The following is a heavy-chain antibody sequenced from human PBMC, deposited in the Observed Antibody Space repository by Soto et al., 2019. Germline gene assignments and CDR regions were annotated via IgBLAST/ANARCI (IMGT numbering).Heavy chain of an antibody. CDR2: FDPEDGEI. J-gene: IGHJ4*02. Sequence: ASVKVSCKVSGFSLTKLYMHWVRQAPGDGLEWMGGFDPEDGEIIYAQRFQGITTMTEDTSTDTAYMELRSLRSDDTAVYYCTTLLGGVFYWGQGTLVTVSS. CDR1: GFSLTKLY. V-gene: IGHV1-24*01. CDR3: TTLLGGVFY. D-gene: IGHD3-16*01.